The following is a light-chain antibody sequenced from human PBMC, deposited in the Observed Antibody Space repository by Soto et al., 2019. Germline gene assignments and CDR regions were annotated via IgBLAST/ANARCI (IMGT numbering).Light chain of an antibody. CDR1: QSINYY. CDR2: DAS. V-gene: IGKV3-11*01. J-gene: IGKJ5*01. Sequence: IVLTHSPATLSLSPGERATLSCRASQSINYYLAWYQQKPGQAPRLLIYDASNRATGIPARFSGSGSGTDFTLTISSLEPEDFAVYYCQQRDNWPPITFGQRTRLEI. CDR3: QQRDNWPPIT.